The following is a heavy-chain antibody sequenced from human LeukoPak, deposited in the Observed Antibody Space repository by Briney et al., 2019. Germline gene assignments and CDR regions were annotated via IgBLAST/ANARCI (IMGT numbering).Heavy chain of an antibody. V-gene: IGHV3-23*01. Sequence: GGSLRLSCAASGFTFSSYAMSWVRQAPGKGLEWVSAISGSGGSTYYADSVKGRFTISRDNPKNSLYLQMNSLRAEDTALYYCARRPYYYDSLDYWGQGTLVTVSS. CDR2: ISGSGGST. J-gene: IGHJ4*02. D-gene: IGHD3-22*01. CDR1: GFTFSSYA. CDR3: ARRPYYYDSLDY.